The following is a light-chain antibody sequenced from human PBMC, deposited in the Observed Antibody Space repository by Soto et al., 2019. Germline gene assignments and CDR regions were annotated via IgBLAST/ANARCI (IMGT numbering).Light chain of an antibody. V-gene: IGLV2-14*03. J-gene: IGLJ2*01. CDR1: SSDVGDYHY. Sequence: QSVLTKPASVSGSPGQSITIPCTGTSSDVGDYHYVSWYQQHPGKAPKLMIYDVSYRPSGVSNRFAGSKSGDTASLTISGLQAEDEDDYYCSSYTTSSTVLFGGGTEVTVL. CDR3: SSYTTSSTVL. CDR2: DVS.